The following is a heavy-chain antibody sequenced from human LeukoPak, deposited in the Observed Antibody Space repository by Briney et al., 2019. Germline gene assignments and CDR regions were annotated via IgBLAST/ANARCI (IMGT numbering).Heavy chain of an antibody. V-gene: IGHV5-51*01. CDR2: IYPGDSDT. Sequence: GASLQISCKGSGSIFTSYWIGWVRQLPGKGLEWMGIIYPGDSDTRYSPSFQGQVTISADKSISTAYLQWSSLKASDTAMYYCARQGMYYYDSSGVAYWGQGTLVTVSS. D-gene: IGHD3-22*01. CDR3: ARQGMYYYDSSGVAY. J-gene: IGHJ4*02. CDR1: GSIFTSYW.